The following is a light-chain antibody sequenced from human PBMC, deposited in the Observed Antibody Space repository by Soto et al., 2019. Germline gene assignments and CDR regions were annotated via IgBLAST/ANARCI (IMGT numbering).Light chain of an antibody. Sequence: DIVMTQSPDSLAVSLGERATINCKSSRSVLYSSNNKNYLAWYQQTPGQPPKLLIYWASTRESGVPDRFSGSGSGTDFTLTISSLQAEDVAVYYCQQYYNTPYTFGQGTKLEIE. CDR1: RSVLYSSNNKNY. CDR3: QQYYNTPYT. J-gene: IGKJ2*01. V-gene: IGKV4-1*01. CDR2: WAS.